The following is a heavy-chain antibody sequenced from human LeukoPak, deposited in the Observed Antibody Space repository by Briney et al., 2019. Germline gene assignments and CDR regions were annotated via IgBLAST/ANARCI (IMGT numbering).Heavy chain of an antibody. CDR3: ARVVTAKHSYWYFDL. V-gene: IGHV3-21*01. J-gene: IGHJ2*01. CDR1: GFTFSSYS. CDR2: ISSSSSYI. D-gene: IGHD4-23*01. Sequence: GGSLRLSCAASGFTFSSYSMNWVRQAPGKGLGWVSSISSSSSYIYYADSVKGRFTISRDNAKNSLYLQMNSLRAEDTAVYYCARVVTAKHSYWYFDLWGRGTLVTVSS.